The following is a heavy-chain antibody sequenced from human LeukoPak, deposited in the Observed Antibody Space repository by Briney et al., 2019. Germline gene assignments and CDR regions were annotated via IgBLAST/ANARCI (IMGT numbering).Heavy chain of an antibody. CDR3: TREPFAPFHKLFDY. CDR1: GYTFTNYY. V-gene: IGHV1-46*01. J-gene: IGHJ4*02. D-gene: IGHD2/OR15-2a*01. CDR2: IRPSGGT. Sequence: ASVKVSCKASGYTFTNYYMHWVRQAPGQGLEWMGLIRPSGGTSYAQKFQGRFTMTRDMSTSTVYMELNSLISEDTAVYYCTREPFAPFHKLFDYWGQGTLVTVSS.